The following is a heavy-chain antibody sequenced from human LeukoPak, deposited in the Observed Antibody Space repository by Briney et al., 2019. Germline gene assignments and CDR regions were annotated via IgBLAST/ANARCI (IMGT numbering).Heavy chain of an antibody. J-gene: IGHJ4*02. V-gene: IGHV3-30*02. CDR2: IRYDGSNK. D-gene: IGHD2-2*01. CDR1: GFTFSSYG. CDR3: AKDLRVVVVPAAMNY. Sequence: PGGSLRLSCAASGFTFSSYGMHWVRQAPGKGLEWVAFIRYDGSNKYYADSVKGRFTISRDNSKNTLYLQMNSLRAEDTAVYYCAKDLRVVVVPAAMNYWGQGTLVTVSS.